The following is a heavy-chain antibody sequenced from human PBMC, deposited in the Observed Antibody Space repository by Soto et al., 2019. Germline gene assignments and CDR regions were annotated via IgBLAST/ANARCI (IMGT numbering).Heavy chain of an antibody. V-gene: IGHV3-23*01. CDR3: AKDHFRALQWLPRGDAFDI. J-gene: IGHJ3*02. CDR2: ISGSGGST. CDR1: GFTFSSYA. D-gene: IGHD6-19*01. Sequence: GGSLRLSCAASGFTFSSYAMSWVRQAPGKGLEWVSAISGSGGSTYYADSVKGRFTISRANSKNTLYLQMNSLRAEDTAVYYCAKDHFRALQWLPRGDAFDIWGQGTMVTVSS.